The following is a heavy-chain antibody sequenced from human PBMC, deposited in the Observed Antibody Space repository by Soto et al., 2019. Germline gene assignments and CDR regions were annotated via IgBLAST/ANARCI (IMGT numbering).Heavy chain of an antibody. V-gene: IGHV1-2*02. J-gene: IGHJ4*02. CDR3: ARGDYGTGGYPFPYFDY. CDR1: GYSFTGYY. D-gene: IGHD2-8*02. Sequence: HEHLVQSGAEVKRPGASLKVSCKASGYSFTGYYIHWVRQAPGQGLEWMGWINPDSGATNYAQNFQGRVTLTSDTSISTASMDLTSLTSDDRAVYYCARGDYGTGGYPFPYFDYWGQGTLVIVSS. CDR2: INPDSGAT.